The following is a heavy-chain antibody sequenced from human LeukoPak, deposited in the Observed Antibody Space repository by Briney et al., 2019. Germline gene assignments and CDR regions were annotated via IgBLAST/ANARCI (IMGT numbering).Heavy chain of an antibody. D-gene: IGHD3-22*01. V-gene: IGHV3-53*01. CDR3: ARGGTTLIVPTT. J-gene: IGHJ5*02. Sequence: GGSLRLSCAASGFTVSSNYMTWVRQAPGKGLEWVSVIYTGGSTSYADSVKGRFIISRHNSKNTLYLQMNSLRADDTAVYYCARGGTTLIVPTTWGQGTLVTVSS. CDR1: GFTVSSNY. CDR2: IYTGGST.